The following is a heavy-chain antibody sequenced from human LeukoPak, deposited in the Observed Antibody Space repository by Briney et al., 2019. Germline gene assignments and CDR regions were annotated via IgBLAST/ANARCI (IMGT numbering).Heavy chain of an antibody. CDR1: GFTFTNYG. CDR2: IRFDDSDR. V-gene: IGHV3-30*02. D-gene: IGHD2-21*02. Sequence: GGSLRLSCGASGFTFTNYGMHWVRQAPGKGLEWVAHIRFDDSDRYYADSVKGRFTISRDNSRNTVYLQMNSLRAEDTAVYYCARGRFGDKYFDYWGQGTLVTVSS. J-gene: IGHJ4*02. CDR3: ARGRFGDKYFDY.